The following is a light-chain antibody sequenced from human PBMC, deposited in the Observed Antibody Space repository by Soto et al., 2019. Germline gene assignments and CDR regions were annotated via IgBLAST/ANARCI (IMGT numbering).Light chain of an antibody. V-gene: IGLV2-14*01. CDR3: SSYINSSTLV. J-gene: IGLJ3*02. Sequence: QSALTQPASVSGSPGQSITISCTGTSSDVGGYNFVSWYQHHPGKAPKLMIYEDSNRPSGVSNRFSGSKSGNTASLTISGLQAEDEADYYCSSYINSSTLVFGGGTKHRP. CDR2: EDS. CDR1: SSDVGGYNF.